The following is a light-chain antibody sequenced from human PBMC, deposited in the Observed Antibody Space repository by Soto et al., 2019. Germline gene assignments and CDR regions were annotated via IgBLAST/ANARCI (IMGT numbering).Light chain of an antibody. CDR1: EDISTL. CDR2: DAS. Sequence: DIQMTQSPSSLSASVGDRVTITCQASEDISTLLNWYQRKPGEAPKLLIYDASNLESGVPSRFSGGGSGTDFTFTISGLQAEDSATYFCHEYDTLPPTVGGGTKVEIK. CDR3: HEYDTLPPT. V-gene: IGKV1-33*01. J-gene: IGKJ4*01.